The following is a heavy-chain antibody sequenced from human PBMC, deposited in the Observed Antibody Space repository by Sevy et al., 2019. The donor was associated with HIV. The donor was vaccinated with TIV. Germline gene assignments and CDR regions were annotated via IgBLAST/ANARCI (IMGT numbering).Heavy chain of an antibody. CDR1: GFTFSSYA. CDR2: ISYDGSNK. J-gene: IGHJ6*02. V-gene: IGHV3-30-3*01. Sequence: GGSLRLSCAASGFTFSSYAMHWVRQAPGKGLEWVAVISYDGSNKYYADSVKGRFTISRDNSKYKLYLQMDGLRAEDTALYYCARDDEPDYYYFDMDVWGQGTTVTVSS. CDR3: ARDDEPDYYYFDMDV.